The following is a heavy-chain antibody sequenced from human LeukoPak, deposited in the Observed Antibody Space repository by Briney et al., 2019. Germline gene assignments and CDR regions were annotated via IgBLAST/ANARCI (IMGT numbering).Heavy chain of an antibody. J-gene: IGHJ4*02. V-gene: IGHV3-74*01. CDR2: INTDGSST. Sequence: GGSLRLSCAASGFTFSTYWMHWVRQAPGKGLVWVSRINTDGSSTSYADSVKGRFTISRDNAKNTLYLQMNSLRAEDTAVYYCARGIAARLRDYWGQGTLVTVSS. CDR3: ARGIAARLRDY. CDR1: GFTFSTYW. D-gene: IGHD6-6*01.